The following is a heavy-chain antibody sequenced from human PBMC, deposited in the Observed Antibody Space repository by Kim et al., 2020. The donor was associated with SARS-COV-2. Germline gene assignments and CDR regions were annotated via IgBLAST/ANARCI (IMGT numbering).Heavy chain of an antibody. CDR1: GGSFSGYY. Sequence: SETLSLTCAVYGGSFSGYYWSWIRQPPGKGLEWIGEINHSGSTNYNPSLKSRVTISVDTSKNQFSLKLSSVTAADTAVYYCARVISYYYGSGSCMDVWGQGTTVTVSS. CDR2: INHSGST. CDR3: ARVISYYYGSGSCMDV. J-gene: IGHJ6*02. V-gene: IGHV4-34*01. D-gene: IGHD3-10*01.